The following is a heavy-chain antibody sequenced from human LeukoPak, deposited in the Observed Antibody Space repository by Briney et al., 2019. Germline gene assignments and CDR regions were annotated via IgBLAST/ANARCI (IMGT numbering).Heavy chain of an antibody. D-gene: IGHD1-26*01. CDR1: GGSFSGYY. CDR3: ARVTGSYHAFDI. Sequence: SETLSLTCAVYGGSFSGYYWSWIRQPPGKGLEWIGEINHSGSTNYNPSLKSRVTISVDTSKNQFSLKLSSVTAADTAVYYCARVTGSYHAFDIWGQGTMVTVSS. V-gene: IGHV4-34*01. J-gene: IGHJ3*02. CDR2: INHSGST.